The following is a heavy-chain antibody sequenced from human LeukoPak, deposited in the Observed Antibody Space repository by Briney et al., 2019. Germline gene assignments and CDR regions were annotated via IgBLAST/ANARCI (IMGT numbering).Heavy chain of an antibody. Sequence: TETLSLTCGVYGGSFSGYYWSWIRQPPGKGLEWIGEINHSGSTNYNPSLKSRVTISVDTSKNQFSLKLSSVTAADTAVYYCARHGSGSWYYFDYWGQGTLVTVSS. J-gene: IGHJ4*02. CDR1: GGSFSGYY. D-gene: IGHD3-10*01. V-gene: IGHV4-34*01. CDR2: INHSGST. CDR3: ARHGSGSWYYFDY.